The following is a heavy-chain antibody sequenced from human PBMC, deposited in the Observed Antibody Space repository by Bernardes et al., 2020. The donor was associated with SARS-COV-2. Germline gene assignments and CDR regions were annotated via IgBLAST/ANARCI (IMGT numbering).Heavy chain of an antibody. CDR3: ARQATMIVVVITPWFDP. CDR1: GGSISSSSYY. V-gene: IGHV4-39*01. Sequence: TLSLTCTVSGGSISSSSYYWGWIRQPPGQGLEWIGSIYYSGSTYYNPSLKSRVTISVDTSKNQFSLKLSSVTAADTAVYYCARQATMIVVVITPWFDPWGQGTLVTVSS. D-gene: IGHD3-22*01. J-gene: IGHJ5*02. CDR2: IYYSGST.